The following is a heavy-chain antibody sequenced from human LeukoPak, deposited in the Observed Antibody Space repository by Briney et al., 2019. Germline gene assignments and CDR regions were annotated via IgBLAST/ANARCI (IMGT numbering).Heavy chain of an antibody. CDR2: ISSSSSYI. CDR3: AREGVSLGWNWFDH. V-gene: IGHV3-21*01. CDR1: GFTFSSYS. Sequence: GGSLRLSCAASGFTFSSYSMNWVRQAPGKGLEWVSSISSSSSYIYYADSVKGRFTISRDNAKNSLYLQMNSLRAEDTAVYYCAREGVSLGWNWFDHWGQGTLVTVSS. D-gene: IGHD3-16*01. J-gene: IGHJ5*02.